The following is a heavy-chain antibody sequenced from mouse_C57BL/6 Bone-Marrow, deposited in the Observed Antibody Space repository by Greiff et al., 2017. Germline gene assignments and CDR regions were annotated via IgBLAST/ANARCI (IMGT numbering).Heavy chain of an antibody. D-gene: IGHD1-1*01. J-gene: IGHJ1*03. Sequence: VMLVESGAELARPGASVKLSCKASGYTFTSYGISWVKQRTGQGLEWIGEIYTRSGNTYYNEKFKGKATLTADKSSSTAYMELRSLTSEDSSVYFCIITTVVARYWYFDVWGTGTTVTVSS. CDR3: IITTVVARYWYFDV. CDR2: IYTRSGNT. V-gene: IGHV1-81*01. CDR1: GYTFTSYG.